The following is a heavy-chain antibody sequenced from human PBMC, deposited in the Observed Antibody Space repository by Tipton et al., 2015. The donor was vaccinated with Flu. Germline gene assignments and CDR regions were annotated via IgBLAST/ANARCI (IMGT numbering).Heavy chain of an antibody. D-gene: IGHD2-15*01. CDR3: ARGASNGDSFG. CDR2: IYTSGST. J-gene: IGHJ4*02. V-gene: IGHV3-66*02. Sequence: SLRLSCAASGFNISTNYLTWVRQAPGKGLEWVSNIYTSGSTYYADSVKGRFTISRDTSRNTVYLQMNSLTAEDTAVYSCARGASNGDSFGWGQGTLVTVSS. CDR1: GFNISTNY.